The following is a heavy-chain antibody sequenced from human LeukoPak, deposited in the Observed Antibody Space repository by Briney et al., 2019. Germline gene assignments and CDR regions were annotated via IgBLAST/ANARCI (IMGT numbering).Heavy chain of an antibody. CDR3: AANEADYGDYPLGY. CDR1: GGTFSSYA. D-gene: IGHD4-17*01. J-gene: IGHJ4*02. CDR2: IIPIFGTA. V-gene: IGHV1-69*13. Sequence: GASVKVSCKVSGGTFSSYAISWVRQAPGQGLEWMGGIIPIFGTANYAQKFQGRGTITADESTSTAYMELSSLRSEDTAVYYCAANEADYGDYPLGYWGQGTLVTVSS.